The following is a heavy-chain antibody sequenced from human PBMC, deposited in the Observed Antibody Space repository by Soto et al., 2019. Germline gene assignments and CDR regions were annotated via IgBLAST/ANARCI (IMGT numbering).Heavy chain of an antibody. J-gene: IGHJ4*02. D-gene: IGHD6-6*01. CDR1: VFTFSRYG. CDR3: AKDTYSSSLASD. Sequence: LXLSCAASVFTFSRYGMHWVRQAPGKGLEWVAVISYDGSNKYYADSVKGRFTISRDNSKNTLYLHMNSLRAEDTAVYYCAKDTYSSSLASDWGQGTLVTVSS. V-gene: IGHV3-30*18. CDR2: ISYDGSNK.